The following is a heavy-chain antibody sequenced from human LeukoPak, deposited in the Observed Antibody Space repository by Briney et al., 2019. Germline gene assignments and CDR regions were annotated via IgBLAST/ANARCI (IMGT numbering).Heavy chain of an antibody. J-gene: IGHJ4*02. V-gene: IGHV3-7*01. Sequence: GGSLILSCVASGFTFSSYWMSWVRQAPGKGLECVADIKQDGSEKYYVDSVKGRFTISRDNAKNSLYLQMNSLRVEDTAVYYCARGKSGSYGTKGYWGQGTLVTVSS. CDR1: GFTFSSYW. CDR3: ARGKSGSYGTKGY. CDR2: IKQDGSEK. D-gene: IGHD1-26*01.